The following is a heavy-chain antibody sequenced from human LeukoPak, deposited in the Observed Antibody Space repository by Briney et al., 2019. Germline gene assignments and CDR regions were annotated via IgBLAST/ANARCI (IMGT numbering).Heavy chain of an antibody. CDR3: ARTVGATGAFDI. V-gene: IGHV1-18*01. CDR1: RYTFINYV. J-gene: IGHJ3*02. CDR2: ISAYTGST. Sequence: GAAVKVSCQSSRYTFINYVLTWVRPAPGQGVDWMGWISAYTGSTNYAQKLQGRVTMPTDPSTSTAYMELRSLRSDDTAVYYCARTVGATGAFDIWGQGTMVIVSS. D-gene: IGHD1-26*01.